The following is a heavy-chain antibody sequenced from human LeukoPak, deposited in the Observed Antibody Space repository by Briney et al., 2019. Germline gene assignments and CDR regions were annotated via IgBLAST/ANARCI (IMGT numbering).Heavy chain of an antibody. V-gene: IGHV4-39*07. J-gene: IGHJ6*04. CDR1: GGSISSSSYY. CDR2: IYYSGST. CDR3: ARGDIGGYDV. D-gene: IGHD6-25*01. Sequence: SETLSLTCTVSGGSISSSSYYWGWIRPPPGKGLEWIGSIYYSGSTYYNPSLKSRVTISVDTSKNQFSLKLSSVTAADTAVYYCARGDIGGYDVWGKGTTVTVSS.